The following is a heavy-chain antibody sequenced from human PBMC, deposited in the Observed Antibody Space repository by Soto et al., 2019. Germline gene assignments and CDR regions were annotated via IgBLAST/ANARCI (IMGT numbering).Heavy chain of an antibody. CDR3: ANPYGYDFWSAPTGYYYGMDV. CDR1: GFTFSSYG. D-gene: IGHD3-3*01. V-gene: IGHV3-30*18. J-gene: IGHJ6*02. CDR2: ISYDGSNK. Sequence: GSLRLSCAASGFTFSSYGMHWVRQAPGKGLEWVAVISYDGSNKYYADSVKGRFTISRDNSKNTLYLQMNSLRAEDTAVYYCANPYGYDFWSAPTGYYYGMDVWGQGTTVTVSS.